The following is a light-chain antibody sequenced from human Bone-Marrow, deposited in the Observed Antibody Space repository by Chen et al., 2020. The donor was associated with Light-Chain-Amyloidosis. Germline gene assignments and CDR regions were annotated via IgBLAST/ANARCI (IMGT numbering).Light chain of an antibody. Sequence: SYELTQPPSVSVSPGQTARITCSGDDLPTKYAYWYQQKPGQAPVLVIHRDTERPSGISERFSGSSSGTTATLTISGVQAEDGADYHCQSADSSGTYGVIFGGGTKLTVL. CDR2: RDT. J-gene: IGLJ2*01. CDR1: DLPTKY. V-gene: IGLV3-25*03. CDR3: QSADSSGTYGVI.